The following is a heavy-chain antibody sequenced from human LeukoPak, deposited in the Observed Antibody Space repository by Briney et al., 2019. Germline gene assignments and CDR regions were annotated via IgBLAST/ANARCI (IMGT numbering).Heavy chain of an antibody. Sequence: GGSLRLSCAASGFTFYKYWMSWVRQAPGKGLEWVANIKEDGSEENYVDSLKGRFTISRDNAKNSLDLQMHGLRAEDTAVYYCVRVGSGGGDYYMDVWGKGTTVTVSS. J-gene: IGHJ6*03. CDR2: IKEDGSEE. V-gene: IGHV3-7*01. CDR1: GFTFYKYW. D-gene: IGHD3-10*01. CDR3: VRVGSGGGDYYMDV.